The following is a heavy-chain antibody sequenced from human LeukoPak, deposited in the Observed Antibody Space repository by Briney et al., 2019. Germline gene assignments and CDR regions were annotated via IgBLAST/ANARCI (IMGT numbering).Heavy chain of an antibody. CDR1: GFTFSSYW. V-gene: IGHV3-74*01. CDR2: IKSDGNSP. CDR3: ARVGLGSCSGGSCPNFDY. D-gene: IGHD2-15*01. J-gene: IGHJ4*02. Sequence: GGSLRLSCAASGFTFSSYWMHWVRQAPGKGLVWVARIKSDGNSPNYADSVKGGFTISRDNAKNTLYLQMNSLRAEDTAVYYCARVGLGSCSGGSCPNFDYWGQGTLVTVSS.